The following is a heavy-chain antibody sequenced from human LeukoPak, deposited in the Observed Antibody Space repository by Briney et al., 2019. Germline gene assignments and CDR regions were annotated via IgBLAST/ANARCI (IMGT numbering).Heavy chain of an antibody. Sequence: GGSLRLSCTASAFTVSSNCMSWVRQAPGKGLEWVSLIYTAGNTYYADSVRGRFTISRDISKNTLYLQMNSLRAEDTAVYYCARYCSSTSCYYYYYGMDVWGKGTTVTVSS. V-gene: IGHV3-66*01. CDR1: AFTVSSNC. CDR3: ARYCSSTSCYYYYYGMDV. CDR2: IYTAGNT. J-gene: IGHJ6*04. D-gene: IGHD2-2*01.